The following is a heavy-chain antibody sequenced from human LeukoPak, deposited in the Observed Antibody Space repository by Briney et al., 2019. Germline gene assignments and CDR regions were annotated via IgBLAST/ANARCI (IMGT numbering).Heavy chain of an antibody. CDR3: AREGAAAGTEAGYYYYMDV. J-gene: IGHJ6*03. CDR2: IYSGGST. CDR1: GFTVSSNY. D-gene: IGHD6-13*01. Sequence: GGSLRLSCAASGFTVSSNYMSWVRQAPGKGLEWVSVIYSGGSTYYPDSVKGRFTISRDNSKNTLYLQMNSLRAEDTAVYYCAREGAAAGTEAGYYYYMDVWGKGTTVTVSS. V-gene: IGHV3-53*01.